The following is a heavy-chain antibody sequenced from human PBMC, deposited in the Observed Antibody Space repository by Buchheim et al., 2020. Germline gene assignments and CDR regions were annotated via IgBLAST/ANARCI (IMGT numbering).Heavy chain of an antibody. CDR2: ISCSGGSA. V-gene: IGHV3-23*01. CDR3: AKWFAGGIGEAFDY. D-gene: IGHD3-10*01. Sequence: EVQLLESGGGLVQPGGSLRLSCAASGFTFSSYAMRWVRQAPGKGLEWLSAISCSGGSAYYADSVKGRFTISRDNSKNTLFLQVSGLRAGGTAVYDCAKWFAGGIGEAFDYWGQGTL. J-gene: IGHJ4*02. CDR1: GFTFSSYA.